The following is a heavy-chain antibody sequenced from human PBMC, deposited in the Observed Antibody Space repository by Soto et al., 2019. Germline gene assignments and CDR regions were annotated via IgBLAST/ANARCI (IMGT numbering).Heavy chain of an antibody. CDR1: GFTFDDYA. V-gene: IGHV3-9*01. CDR2: ISWNSGSI. CDR3: AKAYSSSWYYYYGMDV. Sequence: GGSLRLSCAASGFTFDDYAMHWVRQAPGKGLEWVSGISWNSGSIGYADSVKGRFTISRDNAKNSLYLQMNSLRAEDTALYYCAKAYSSSWYYYYGMDVWGQGTTVTVSS. J-gene: IGHJ6*02. D-gene: IGHD6-13*01.